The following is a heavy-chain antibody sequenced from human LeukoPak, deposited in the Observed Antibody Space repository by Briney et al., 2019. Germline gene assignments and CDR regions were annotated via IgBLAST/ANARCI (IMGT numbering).Heavy chain of an antibody. CDR3: ATGRSVTYCSGSNCYAPWSDP. J-gene: IGHJ5*02. CDR2: ISYSGSTI. V-gene: IGHV3-11*01. CDR1: GFIFSDYY. Sequence: GGSLRLSCAASGFIFSDYYMSWIRQAPGKVLEWVSYISYSGSTIYYADSVKGRFTIYRDNARNSLYLQMNSLRAEATAAYYCATGRSVTYCSGSNCYAPWSDPWGQGTLVTVSS. D-gene: IGHD2-2*01.